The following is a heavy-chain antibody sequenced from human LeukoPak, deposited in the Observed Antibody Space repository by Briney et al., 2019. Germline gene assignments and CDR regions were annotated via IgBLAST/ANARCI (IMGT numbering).Heavy chain of an antibody. CDR2: ISGSAAST. CDR1: GFTFSTSA. J-gene: IGHJ4*02. V-gene: IGHV3-23*01. CDR3: AKAPGGIVGY. D-gene: IGHD3-16*01. Sequence: GGSLRLSCAASGFTFSTSAMSWVRQPPGKGLEWVSAISGSAASTYYADSVEGRFTISRDNSKNTLYLQMNSLRAEDTAVYYCAKAPGGIVGYWGQGTLVTVSS.